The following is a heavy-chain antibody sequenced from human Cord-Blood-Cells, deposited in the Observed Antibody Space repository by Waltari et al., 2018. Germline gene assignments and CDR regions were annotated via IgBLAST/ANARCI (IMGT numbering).Heavy chain of an antibody. CDR2: IIPIFGTA. J-gene: IGHJ3*02. Sequence: QVQLVQSGAEVKKPGSSVKVSCKASGGTFSSYAISWVRQAPGQGLEWMGWIIPIFGTANYAQKVQGRVTITADESTSTAYMELSSLISEDTAMYYCAKNVWSGYYDAFDIWGQGTMVTVSS. CDR3: AKNVWSGYYDAFDI. D-gene: IGHD3-3*01. V-gene: IGHV1-69*01. CDR1: GGTFSSYA.